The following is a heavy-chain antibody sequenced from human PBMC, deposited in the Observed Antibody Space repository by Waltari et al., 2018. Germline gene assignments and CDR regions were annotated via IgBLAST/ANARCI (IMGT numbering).Heavy chain of an antibody. CDR3: ARFSTNPYDS. J-gene: IGHJ4*02. CDR2: INAGNGNT. D-gene: IGHD2-8*01. V-gene: IGHV1-3*01. CDR1: GYTLTTYA. Sequence: QVQLVQSGAEVKKPGASVKVSCKASGYTLTTYAMHWVRHAPVQRLEWMGWINAGNGNTKYSQKFQGRVTITRDTYASTADMELSSMRSGDPAVYYCARFSTNPYDSWGEGPLVNVSS.